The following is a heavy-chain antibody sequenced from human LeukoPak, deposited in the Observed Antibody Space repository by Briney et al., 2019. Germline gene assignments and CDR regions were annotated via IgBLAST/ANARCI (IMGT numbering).Heavy chain of an antibody. J-gene: IGHJ4*02. CDR2: IYYSGST. CDR1: GGSISSYY. CDR3: ARRRGRNTHPLGYFDY. V-gene: IGHV4-59*08. Sequence: PSVTLSLTCTVSGGSISSYYWSWIRQPAGKGLEWIGYIYYSGSTNYNPSLKSRVTISVDTSKNQFSLKLSSVTAADTAVYYCARRRGRNTHPLGYFDYWGQGTLVTVSS. D-gene: IGHD4-23*01.